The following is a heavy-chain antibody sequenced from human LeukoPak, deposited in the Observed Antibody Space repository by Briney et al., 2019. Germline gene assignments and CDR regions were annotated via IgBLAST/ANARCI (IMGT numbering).Heavy chain of an antibody. Sequence: PGGSLRLSCAASGFTFSSYAMSWARQAPGKGLEWVSAISSSGTYKYYADSVKGRFTISRDNAKNSLYLQMNSLRAEDTAVYYCAKGKGSVAGATNDYWGQGTLVTVSS. CDR3: AKGKGSVAGATNDY. V-gene: IGHV3-21*01. D-gene: IGHD6-19*01. CDR1: GFTFSSYA. J-gene: IGHJ4*02. CDR2: ISSSGTYK.